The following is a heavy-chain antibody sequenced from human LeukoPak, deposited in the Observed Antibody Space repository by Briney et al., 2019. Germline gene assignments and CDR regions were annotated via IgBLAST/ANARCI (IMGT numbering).Heavy chain of an antibody. CDR3: ARQGTSAFWSGTPYYYYGMDV. V-gene: IGHV5-51*01. Sequence: GESLKISCKGSGYSFTSYWIGWVRQMPGKGLEWMGIIYPGDSDTRYSPSFQGQVTISADKSISTAYLQWSSLKASDTAMYYCARQGTSAFWSGTPYYYYGMDVWGQGTTVTVSS. J-gene: IGHJ6*02. CDR1: GYSFTSYW. CDR2: IYPGDSDT. D-gene: IGHD3-3*01.